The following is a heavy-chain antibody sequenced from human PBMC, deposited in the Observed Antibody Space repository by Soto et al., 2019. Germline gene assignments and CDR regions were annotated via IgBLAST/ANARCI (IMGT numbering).Heavy chain of an antibody. CDR2: INHSGST. J-gene: IGHJ3*02. CDR1: GGSFSGYY. Sequence: QVQLQQWGAGLLKPSETLSLTCAVYGGSFSGYYWSWIRQPPGKGLEWIGEINHSGSTNYNPSLKSRVTISVDTSKNQFSLKLSSVTAADTAVYYCARRITIPLGGIWAFDIWGQGTMVTVSS. V-gene: IGHV4-34*01. D-gene: IGHD3-9*01. CDR3: ARRITIPLGGIWAFDI.